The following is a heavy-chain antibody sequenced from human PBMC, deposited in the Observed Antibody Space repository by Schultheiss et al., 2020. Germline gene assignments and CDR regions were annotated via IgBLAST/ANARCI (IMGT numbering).Heavy chain of an antibody. CDR2: ISGSGGTT. CDR3: ARDDYNNYGNWFDP. J-gene: IGHJ5*02. CDR1: GFTFSSYS. V-gene: IGHV3-21*01. D-gene: IGHD4-11*01. Sequence: GGSLRLSCAASGFTFSSYSMNWVRQAPGKGLEWVSAISGSGGTTHYADSVKGRFTISRDNAKNSLDLQMNSLRAEDTAVYYCARDDYNNYGNWFDPWGQGTLVTVSS.